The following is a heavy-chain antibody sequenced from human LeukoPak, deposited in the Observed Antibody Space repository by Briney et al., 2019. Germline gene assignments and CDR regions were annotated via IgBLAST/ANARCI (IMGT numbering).Heavy chain of an antibody. V-gene: IGHV3-7*01. CDR3: VRGVPVTPGIDY. CDR2: IKYDGSEK. D-gene: IGHD3-10*01. CDR1: GVTFSRYW. Sequence: GGSLRPSCAASGVTFSRYWMSWVRQAPGKGLEWVANIKYDGSEKYYVDSVKGRFTISRDNGKNTLYLQMSSLRVEDTAVYYCVRGVPVTPGIDYWGQGTLVTVSS. J-gene: IGHJ4*02.